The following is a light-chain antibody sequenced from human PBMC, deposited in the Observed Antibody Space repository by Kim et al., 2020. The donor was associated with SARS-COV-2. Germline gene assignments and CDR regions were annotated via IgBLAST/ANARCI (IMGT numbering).Light chain of an antibody. Sequence: SQGERATLSCRASQSVSNYLAWYQQKPGQAPRLLIYDASNRATGIPARFSGSGSGTDFTLTISSLEPEDFAVYYCQQRSNWPPLTFGGGTKVDIK. J-gene: IGKJ4*01. CDR1: QSVSNY. CDR3: QQRSNWPPLT. V-gene: IGKV3-11*01. CDR2: DAS.